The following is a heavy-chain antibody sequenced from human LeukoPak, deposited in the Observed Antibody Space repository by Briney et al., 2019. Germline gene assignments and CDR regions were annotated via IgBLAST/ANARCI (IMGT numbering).Heavy chain of an antibody. CDR2: ISAYNGKT. CDR1: GYTFTGYY. D-gene: IGHD7-27*01. Sequence: ASVKVSCKASGYTFTGYYMHWVRQAPGQGLEWMGWISAYNGKTNYAQKLQGRVTMTTDTSTSTAYMEVRSLRSDDTAVYYCARSGGGWGEYYYYYMDVWGKGTTVTISS. V-gene: IGHV1-18*04. CDR3: ARSGGGWGEYYYYYMDV. J-gene: IGHJ6*03.